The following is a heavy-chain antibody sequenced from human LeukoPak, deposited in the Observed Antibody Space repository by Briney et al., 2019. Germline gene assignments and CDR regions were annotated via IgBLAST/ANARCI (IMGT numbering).Heavy chain of an antibody. J-gene: IGHJ4*02. CDR1: GFTVSSNY. D-gene: IGHD6-19*01. Sequence: PGGSLRLSCAASGFTVSSNYMSWVRQAPGKGLEWVSAISGSGGSTYYADSVKGRFTISRDNSKNTLYLQMNSLRAEDTAVYYCAKGDGQWLRRPFVYWGQGTLVTVSS. CDR3: AKGDGQWLRRPFVY. CDR2: ISGSGGST. V-gene: IGHV3-23*01.